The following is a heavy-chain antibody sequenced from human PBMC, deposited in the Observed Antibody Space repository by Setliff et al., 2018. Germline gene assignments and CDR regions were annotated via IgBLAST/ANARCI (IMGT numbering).Heavy chain of an antibody. V-gene: IGHV3-21*01. Sequence: GGSLRLSCAASGFTFTSYAMNWVRQAPGKGLEWVSSINRSGSIIYYADSVKGRFTVSRDNAKNSLYLQMSSLRAEDTAIYYCSSPQAVGNYLGHWGQGTLVTVSS. J-gene: IGHJ4*02. D-gene: IGHD6-19*01. CDR1: GFTFTSYA. CDR2: INRSGSII. CDR3: SSPQAVGNYLGH.